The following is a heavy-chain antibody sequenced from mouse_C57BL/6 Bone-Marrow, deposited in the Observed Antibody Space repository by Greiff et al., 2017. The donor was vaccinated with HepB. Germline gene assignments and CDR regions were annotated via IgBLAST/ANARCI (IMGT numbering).Heavy chain of an antibody. J-gene: IGHJ3*01. D-gene: IGHD2-3*01. CDR2: IYPSDSET. V-gene: IGHV1-61*01. Sequence: VQLQQPGAELVRPGSSVKLSCKASGYTFTSYWMDWVKQRPGQGLEWIGNIYPSDSETHYNQKFKDKATLTVDKSSSTAYMQLSSLTSEDSAVYYCAREGRLLRGAWFAYWGQGTLVTVSA. CDR1: GYTFTSYW. CDR3: AREGRLLRGAWFAY.